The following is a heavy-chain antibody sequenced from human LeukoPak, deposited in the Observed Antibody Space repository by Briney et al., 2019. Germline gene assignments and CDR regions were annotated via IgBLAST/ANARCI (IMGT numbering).Heavy chain of an antibody. V-gene: IGHV4-59*01. CDR3: ARRLRFVVRGYRYNWFDP. CDR2: IYYSGST. D-gene: IGHD3-10*01. CDR1: GGSISSYY. Sequence: SETLSLTCTVSGGSISSYYWSWIRQPPGKGLEWIGYIYYSGSTSYNPSLKSRVTISVDTSKNQFSLKLTSVTAADTAVYYCARRLRFVVRGYRYNWFDPWGQGTLVTVSS. J-gene: IGHJ5*02.